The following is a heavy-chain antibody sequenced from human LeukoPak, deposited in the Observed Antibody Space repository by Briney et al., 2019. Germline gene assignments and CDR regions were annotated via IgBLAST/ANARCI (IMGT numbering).Heavy chain of an antibody. Sequence: SETLSLTCTVSGGSISSYYWSWIRQPPGKGLEWIGYIYYSGSTNYNPSLKSRVTISVDTSKNQFSLKLSSVTAADTAVYYCARTMNYDILTGHLDYWGQGTLVTVSS. V-gene: IGHV4-59*08. D-gene: IGHD3-9*01. CDR1: GGSISSYY. J-gene: IGHJ4*02. CDR3: ARTMNYDILTGHLDY. CDR2: IYYSGST.